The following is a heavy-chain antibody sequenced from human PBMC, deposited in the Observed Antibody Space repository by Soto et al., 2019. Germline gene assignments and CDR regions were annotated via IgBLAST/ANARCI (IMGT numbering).Heavy chain of an antibody. CDR2: IYYSGST. J-gene: IGHJ4*02. Sequence: QVQLQESGPGLVKPSETLSLTCTVSGGSISSYYWSWIRQPPGKGLEWIGYIYYSGSTNYNPSLTSRVTVSVDTSKNQFSLKLSSVTAADTAVYYCGGGGYDWRDFDYWGQGTLVTVSS. CDR3: GGGGYDWRDFDY. CDR1: GGSISSYY. V-gene: IGHV4-59*01. D-gene: IGHD5-12*01.